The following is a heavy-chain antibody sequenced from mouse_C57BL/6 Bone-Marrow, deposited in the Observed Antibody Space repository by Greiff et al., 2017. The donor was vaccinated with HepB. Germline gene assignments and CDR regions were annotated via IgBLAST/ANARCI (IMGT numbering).Heavy chain of an antibody. J-gene: IGHJ2*01. CDR2: INTGGTYT. Sequence: EVMLVESGGDLVKPGGSLKLSCAASGFTFSTSGMSWVRQTPDKRLEWVATINTGGTYTYYADSVRGRFTISRDTAKNTLILLMSRWKSEDSAIYYCARDRLDYYFDYWGQGTTLTVSS. CDR1: GFTFSTSG. CDR3: ARDRLDYYFDY. V-gene: IGHV5-6*02. D-gene: IGHD1-2*01.